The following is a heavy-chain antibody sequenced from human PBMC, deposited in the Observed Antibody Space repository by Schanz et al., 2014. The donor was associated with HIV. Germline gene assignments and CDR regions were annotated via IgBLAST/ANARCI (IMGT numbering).Heavy chain of an antibody. Sequence: EVQLVESGGGLVQPGGSLRLSCAASGFSFSSYWMYWVRQAPGKGLVWVSRINNDGSSTSYADSVKGRFTISRDNAKNTLYLQMNSLRAEDTAVYYCAKVPEEGYFDPWGQGTLVTVSS. CDR1: GFSFSSYW. D-gene: IGHD5-12*01. J-gene: IGHJ5*02. V-gene: IGHV3-74*01. CDR3: AKVPEEGYFDP. CDR2: INNDGSST.